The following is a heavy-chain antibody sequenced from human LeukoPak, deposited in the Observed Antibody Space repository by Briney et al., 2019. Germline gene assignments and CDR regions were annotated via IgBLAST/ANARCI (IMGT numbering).Heavy chain of an antibody. CDR3: ARDDDYGDYVRYLFY. J-gene: IGHJ4*02. D-gene: IGHD4-17*01. CDR1: GFTFSSYS. CDR2: ISSSSSYI. V-gene: IGHV3-21*01. Sequence: GGSLRLSCAASGFTFSSYSMNWVRQAPGKGLEWVSSISSSSSYIYYADSVKGRFTISRDNAKNSLYLQMNSLRAEDTAVYYCARDDDYGDYVRYLFYWGQGTLVTVSS.